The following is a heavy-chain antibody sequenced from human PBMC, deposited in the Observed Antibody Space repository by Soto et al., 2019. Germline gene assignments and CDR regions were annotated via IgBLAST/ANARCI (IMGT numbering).Heavy chain of an antibody. Sequence: QVQLVQSGAEVKKPESSVKVSCKAPGGTFSTYAISWVRQAPGQGLEWMGGLIPMFGKANYAQRFQDRVTNTADESTNTVNMELSSPRSEDTAVYFCASGIQLWLRRINNGYSGWGQGTLVTVSS. CDR1: GGTFSTYA. CDR2: LIPMFGKA. CDR3: ASGIQLWLRRINNGYSG. J-gene: IGHJ4*02. D-gene: IGHD5-18*01. V-gene: IGHV1-69*12.